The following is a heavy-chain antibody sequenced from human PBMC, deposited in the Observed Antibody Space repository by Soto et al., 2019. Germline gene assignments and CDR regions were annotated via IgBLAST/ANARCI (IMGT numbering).Heavy chain of an antibody. CDR1: GGTFSSYA. D-gene: IGHD3-22*01. CDR2: IIPIFGTA. J-gene: IGHJ6*02. V-gene: IGHV1-69*13. Sequence: SVKVSCKASGGTFSSYAISWVRQAPGQGLEWMGGIIPIFGTANYAQKFQGRVTITADESTSTAYMELSSLRSEDTAVYYCASSGITMIVVVMTHYYYYGMDVWGQGTTVTVSS. CDR3: ASSGITMIVVVMTHYYYYGMDV.